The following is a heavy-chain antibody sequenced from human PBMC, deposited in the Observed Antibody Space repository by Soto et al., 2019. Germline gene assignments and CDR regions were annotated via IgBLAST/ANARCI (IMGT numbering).Heavy chain of an antibody. CDR3: ARDGKTAMVTGVHAFDI. D-gene: IGHD5-18*01. CDR2: ISSSSSYI. CDR1: GFTFSSYS. J-gene: IGHJ3*02. Sequence: GGSLRLSCAASGFTFSSYSMNWVRQAPGKGLEWVSSISSSSSYIYYADSVKGRFTISRDNAKNSLYPQMNSLRAEDTAVYYCARDGKTAMVTGVHAFDIWGQGTMVTVSS. V-gene: IGHV3-21*01.